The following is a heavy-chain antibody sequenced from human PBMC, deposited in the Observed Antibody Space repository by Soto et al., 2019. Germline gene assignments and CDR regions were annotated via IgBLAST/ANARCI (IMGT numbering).Heavy chain of an antibody. D-gene: IGHD3-3*01. CDR3: AKGFRSLEWYSLAPFDY. Sequence: PGGSLRLSCVASGFTFDTYALNWVRQAPGKGLEWVSAIGSSGSTYYADSVKGRFTISRDTPKKTLYLQMNSLRVEETAKYYCAKGFRSLEWYSLAPFDYWGQGALVTVPS. J-gene: IGHJ4*02. V-gene: IGHV3-23*01. CDR1: GFTFDTYA. CDR2: IGSSGST.